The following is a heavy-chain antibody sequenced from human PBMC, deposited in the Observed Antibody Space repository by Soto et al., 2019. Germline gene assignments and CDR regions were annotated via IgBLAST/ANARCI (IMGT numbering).Heavy chain of an antibody. CDR1: GYTFTGYY. V-gene: IGHV1-2*02. CDR3: ARGSRRWLQSRGVFQASYYFDY. J-gene: IGHJ4*02. CDR2: INPNSGGT. Sequence: ASVKVSCKASGYTFTGYYMHWVRQAPGQGLEWMGWINPNSGGTNYAQKFQGRVTMTRDTSKNQFSLKLSSVTAADTAVYYCARGSRRWLQSRGVFQASYYFDYWGQGTLVTVSS. D-gene: IGHD5-12*01.